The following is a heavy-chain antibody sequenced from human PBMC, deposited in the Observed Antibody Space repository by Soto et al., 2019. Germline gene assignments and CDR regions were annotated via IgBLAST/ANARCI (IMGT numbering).Heavy chain of an antibody. D-gene: IGHD2-21*02. CDR3: ARHNGPLYVGYCYPLDV. Sequence: SETLSLTCDVYGGSFSGYYWSWIRQPPGKGLEWIGEINHSGSTNYNPSLKSRVTISVDTSKNQFSLKLSPVTAADTAVYYCARHNGPLYVGYCYPLDVWGQGTTVTVSS. CDR1: GGSFSGYY. J-gene: IGHJ6*02. CDR2: INHSGST. V-gene: IGHV4-34*01.